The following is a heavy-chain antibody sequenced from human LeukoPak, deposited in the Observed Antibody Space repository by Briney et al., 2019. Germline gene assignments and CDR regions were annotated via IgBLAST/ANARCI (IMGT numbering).Heavy chain of an antibody. CDR1: GFTFSSYE. D-gene: IGHD5-24*01. Sequence: GGSLRLSCAASGFTFSSYEMNWVRQAPGKGLEWVSYISSSGSTIYYADSVKGRFTISRDNAKNSLYMQMNSLRAEDTAVYYCVSQQLAPPWGQGTLVTVSS. V-gene: IGHV3-48*03. CDR3: VSQQLAPP. CDR2: ISSSGSTI. J-gene: IGHJ5*02.